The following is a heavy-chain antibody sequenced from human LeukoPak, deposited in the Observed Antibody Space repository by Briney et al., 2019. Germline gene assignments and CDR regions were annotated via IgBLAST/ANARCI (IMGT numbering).Heavy chain of an antibody. CDR1: GFTFSSYS. CDR3: ARDPHTYYYGSGSYGMGV. Sequence: GGSLRLSCAASGFTFSSYSMNWVRQAPGKGLEWVSYISSSSSTIYYADSVKGRFTISRDNAKNSLYLQMNSLRDEGTAVYYCARDPHTYYYGSGSYGMGVWGQGTTVTVSS. J-gene: IGHJ6*02. D-gene: IGHD3-10*01. V-gene: IGHV3-48*02. CDR2: ISSSSSTI.